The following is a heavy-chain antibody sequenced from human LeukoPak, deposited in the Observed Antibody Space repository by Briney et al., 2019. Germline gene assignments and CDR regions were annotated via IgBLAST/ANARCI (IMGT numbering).Heavy chain of an antibody. D-gene: IGHD2-15*01. CDR1: GFTFSNYW. CDR2: INKDGSVN. J-gene: IGHJ4*02. CDR3: ARIGYSSSSFDY. V-gene: IGHV3-7*01. Sequence: GGSLRLSCAASGFTFSNYWMSWVRQAPGRGLEWVANINKDGSVNYYVDSVKGRFTISRDNAKNSLYPQMNSLRAEDTAFYYCARIGYSSSSFDYWGQGTLVAVSS.